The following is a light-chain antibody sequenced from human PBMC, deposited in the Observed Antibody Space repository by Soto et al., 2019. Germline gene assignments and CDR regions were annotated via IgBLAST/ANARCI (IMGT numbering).Light chain of an antibody. Sequence: EIEMSQSPATLSRSPGERATLSCRARQSINSNLAWYQQKPGQPPRLFMFRASSRAAGVPARFSGGCAETEVNPTSSIRHADDDADYYYQQNNNSPLATFGGGTKVDI. V-gene: IGKV3-15*01. CDR2: RAS. CDR3: QQNNNSPLAT. CDR1: QSINSN. J-gene: IGKJ4*01.